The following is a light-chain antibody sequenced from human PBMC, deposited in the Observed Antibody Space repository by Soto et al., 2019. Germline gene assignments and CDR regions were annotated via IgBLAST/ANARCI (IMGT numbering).Light chain of an antibody. CDR3: AAWNDGLKAYV. Sequence: QSVLTQPPSASGTPGQRVIISCSGSSSNIGSNIVNWYQQLPGTAPKLLIYSNNQRPSGVPDRFSGSKSGTSASLAISGLQSDDEADYYCAAWNDGLKAYVCGTGTKVTV. J-gene: IGLJ1*01. V-gene: IGLV1-44*01. CDR2: SNN. CDR1: SSNIGSNI.